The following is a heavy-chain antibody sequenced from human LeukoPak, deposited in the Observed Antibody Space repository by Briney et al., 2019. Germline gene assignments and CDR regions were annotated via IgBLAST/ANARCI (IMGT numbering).Heavy chain of an antibody. CDR3: ARRSDRVRGVIIDY. V-gene: IGHV3-30*03. J-gene: IGHJ4*02. CDR1: GFTFSSYG. CDR2: ISYDGSNK. D-gene: IGHD3-10*01. Sequence: GGSLRLSCAASGFTFSSYGMHWVRQAPGKGLEWVAVISYDGSNKYYADSVKGRFTISRDNSKNTLYLQMNSLRAEDTAVYYCARRSDRVRGVIIDYWGQGTLVTVSS.